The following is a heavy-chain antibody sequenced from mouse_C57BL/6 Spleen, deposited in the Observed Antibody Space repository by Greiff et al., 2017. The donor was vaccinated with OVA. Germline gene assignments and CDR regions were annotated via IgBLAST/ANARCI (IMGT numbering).Heavy chain of an antibody. Sequence: VQLQQPGAELVRPGSSVKLSCKASGYTFTSYWMDWVKQRPGQGLEWIGNIYPSDSETHYNQKFKDKATLTVDKSSSTAYMQLSSLTSEDSAVYYCARGSSYEGFAYWGQGTLVTVSA. D-gene: IGHD1-1*01. CDR1: GYTFTSYW. CDR3: ARGSSYEGFAY. V-gene: IGHV1-61*01. J-gene: IGHJ3*01. CDR2: IYPSDSET.